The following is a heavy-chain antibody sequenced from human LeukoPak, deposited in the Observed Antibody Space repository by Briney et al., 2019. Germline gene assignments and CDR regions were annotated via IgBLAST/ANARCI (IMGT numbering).Heavy chain of an antibody. D-gene: IGHD1-26*01. CDR1: GGSISSYY. V-gene: IGHV4-34*01. J-gene: IGHJ4*02. CDR2: INHSGST. CDR3: ARGLTDMSIVGASSAQYYFDY. Sequence: SETLSLTCTVSGGSISSYYWSWIRQPPGKGLEWIGEINHSGSTNYNPSLKSRVTMSVDTSKNQFSLKLSSVTAADTAVYYCARGLTDMSIVGASSAQYYFDYWGQRTLVTVSS.